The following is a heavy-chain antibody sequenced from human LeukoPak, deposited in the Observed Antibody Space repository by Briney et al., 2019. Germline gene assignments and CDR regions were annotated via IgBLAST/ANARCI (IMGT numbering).Heavy chain of an antibody. Sequence: SVKVSCKASGYTFTGYYMHWVRQAPGQGLEWMGRIIPILGIANYAQKFQGRVTITADKSTSTAYMELSSLRSEDTAVYYCASVSTPGTTETDYWGQGTLVTVSS. CDR3: ASVSTPGTTETDY. V-gene: IGHV1-69*02. CDR2: IIPILGIA. CDR1: GYTFTGYY. J-gene: IGHJ4*02. D-gene: IGHD1-7*01.